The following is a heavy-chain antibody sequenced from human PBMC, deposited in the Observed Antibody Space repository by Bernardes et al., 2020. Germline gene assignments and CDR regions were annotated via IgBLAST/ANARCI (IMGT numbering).Heavy chain of an antibody. CDR1: GFSLSTSGLR. D-gene: IGHD4-17*01. V-gene: IGHV2-70*04. J-gene: IGHJ6*04. Sequence: SGPTHVKPTQTLTLTCTFSGFSLSTSGLRVSWIRQPPGKALAWLARIDWDDDKFYSTSLKTRLTISKDTSKNQVVLTMTNMDPVDTATYYCARSRPLAVTTSYYGMDVWGKGTTVTVSS. CDR2: IDWDDDK. CDR3: ARSRPLAVTTSYYGMDV.